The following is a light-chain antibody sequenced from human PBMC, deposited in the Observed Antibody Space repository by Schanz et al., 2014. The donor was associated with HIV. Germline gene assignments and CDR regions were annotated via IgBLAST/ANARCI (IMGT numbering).Light chain of an antibody. Sequence: EIVMTQSPGTLSLSPGERATLSCRASQSVSSNYLAWYQQKLGQAPRLLIYGASSRATGIPDRFSGSGSGTDFTLTISRLEPDDFAVYYCHHYGDSRGTFGGGTEVDI. J-gene: IGKJ4*02. CDR3: HHYGDSRGT. CDR1: QSVSSNY. CDR2: GAS. V-gene: IGKV3-20*01.